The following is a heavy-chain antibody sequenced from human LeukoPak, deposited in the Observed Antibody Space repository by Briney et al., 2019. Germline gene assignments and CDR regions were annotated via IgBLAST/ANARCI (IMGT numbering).Heavy chain of an antibody. CDR1: GGTFSSYA. J-gene: IGHJ4*02. D-gene: IGHD3-22*01. CDR3: ARGDSSGYSSFDY. CDR2: IIPIFGTA. V-gene: IGHV1-69*05. Sequence: SVKVSCKASGGTFSSYAISWVRQAPGQGLEWMGGIIPIFGTANYAQKFQGRVTITTDESTSTAYMELSSLRSEDTAVYYCARGDSSGYSSFDYWGQGTLVAVSS.